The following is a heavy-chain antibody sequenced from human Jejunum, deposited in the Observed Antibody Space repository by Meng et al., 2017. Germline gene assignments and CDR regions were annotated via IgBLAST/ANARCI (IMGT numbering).Heavy chain of an antibody. CDR1: GFTFSDSW. J-gene: IGHJ4*02. V-gene: IGHV3-7*01. CDR2: IKTDGSEK. D-gene: IGHD1-26*01. CDR3: ARDPGWGALDF. Sequence: GESLKISCAASGFTFSDSWMSWVRQAPGKGLEWVANIKTDGSEKYYVDSVRGRFTISRDNAKNSLSLQMNSLRAEDTAVYYCARDPGWGALDFWGQGTLVTVSS.